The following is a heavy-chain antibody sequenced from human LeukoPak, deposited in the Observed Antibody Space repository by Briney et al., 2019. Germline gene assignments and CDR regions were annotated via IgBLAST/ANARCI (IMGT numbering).Heavy chain of an antibody. CDR1: GFTLSSYA. J-gene: IGHJ4*02. CDR2: ISGSGGST. V-gene: IGHV3-23*01. Sequence: GGSLTLSCAASGFTLSSYAMSWVRQAPGKGLEWVSAISGSGGSTYYADSVKGRFTISRDNSKNTLYLQMNSLRAEDTAVYYCATRDGYNLYSYWGQGTLVTVSS. CDR3: ATRDGYNLYSY. D-gene: IGHD5-24*01.